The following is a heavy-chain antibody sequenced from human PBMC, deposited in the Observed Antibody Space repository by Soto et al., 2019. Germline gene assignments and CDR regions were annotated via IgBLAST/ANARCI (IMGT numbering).Heavy chain of an antibody. V-gene: IGHV4-61*01. J-gene: IGHJ4*02. CDR1: GGSMTTGSYF. Sequence: SSETLSLTCNVSGGSMTTGSYFWSWIRQPPGKGLEWIGYVFRSGSVNYSPSFKSRVTISIDTSKNRFSLMLKSVTAADTAVYFCARARNRYFDYWGQGALVTVSS. D-gene: IGHD1-1*01. CDR2: VFRSGSV. CDR3: ARARNRYFDY.